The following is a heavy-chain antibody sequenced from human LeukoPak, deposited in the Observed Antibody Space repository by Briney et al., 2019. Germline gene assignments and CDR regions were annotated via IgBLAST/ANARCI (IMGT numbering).Heavy chain of an antibody. V-gene: IGHV4-38-2*02. CDR1: GYSISSGYY. CDR3: ARDLWFGEKTLDY. J-gene: IGHJ4*02. D-gene: IGHD3-10*01. CDR2: IYHSGST. Sequence: PSETLSLTCTVSGYSISSGYYWGWIRQPPGKGLEWSGSIYHSGSTYYNPSLKSRVTISVDTSKNQFSLKLSSVTAADTAVYYCARDLWFGEKTLDYWGQGTLVTVSS.